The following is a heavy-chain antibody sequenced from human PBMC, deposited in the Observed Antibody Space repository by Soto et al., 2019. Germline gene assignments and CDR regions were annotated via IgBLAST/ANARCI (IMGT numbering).Heavy chain of an antibody. Sequence: PGGPLRLSCAASAFTFSGSAMHWVRQSSGKRLERVGRIRSKANSYATAYAASVKGRFTISRDDSKKTAYLQMNSLKTEDTAVYYCTRPGIAAAGFVDYWGQGTLVTVS. CDR1: AFTFSGSA. J-gene: IGHJ4*02. V-gene: IGHV3-73*01. D-gene: IGHD6-13*01. CDR2: IRSKANSYAT. CDR3: TRPGIAAAGFVDY.